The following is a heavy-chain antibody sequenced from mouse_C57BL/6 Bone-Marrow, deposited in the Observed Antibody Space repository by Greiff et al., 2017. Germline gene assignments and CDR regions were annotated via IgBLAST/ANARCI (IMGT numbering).Heavy chain of an antibody. V-gene: IGHV5-6*01. CDR1: GFTFSSYG. Sequence: EVQLVESGGDLVKPGGSLKLSCAASGFTFSSYGMSWVRQTPDKRLEWVATISSGGSYTYYPDSVKGRFTISRDNAKNTLYLQMSSLKSEDTAMYYCARLVLWSSHWDQGTRVTVSA. CDR3: ARLVLWSSH. CDR2: ISSGGSYT. J-gene: IGHJ3*01. D-gene: IGHD1-1*01.